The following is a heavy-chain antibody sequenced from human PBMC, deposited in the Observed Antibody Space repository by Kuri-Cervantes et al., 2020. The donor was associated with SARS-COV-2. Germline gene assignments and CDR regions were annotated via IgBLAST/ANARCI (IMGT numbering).Heavy chain of an antibody. CDR3: AREEQQLVLVGAFDI. D-gene: IGHD6-13*01. CDR1: GGSISSSSYY. J-gene: IGHJ3*02. V-gene: IGHV4-39*07. Sequence: SETLSLTCTVSGGSISSSSYYWGWIRQPPGKGLEWIGSIYYSGSTYYNPSLKSRVTISVDTSKNQFSLKLSSVTAADTAVYYCAREEQQLVLVGAFDIWGQGTTVTVSS. CDR2: IYYSGST.